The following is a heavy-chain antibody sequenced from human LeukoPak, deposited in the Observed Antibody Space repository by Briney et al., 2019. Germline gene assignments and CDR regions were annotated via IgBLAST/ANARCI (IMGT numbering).Heavy chain of an antibody. CDR3: ARDVGGSWGPVYYFDY. CDR2: IYTSGST. V-gene: IGHV4-61*02. Sequence: SETLSLTCTVSGGSISSGSYYWSWIRQPAGKGLEWIGRIYTSGSTNYNPSLKSRVTISVDTSKNQFSLKLSSVTAADTAVYYCARDVGGSWGPVYYFDYWGQGTLVTVSS. D-gene: IGHD1-26*01. CDR1: GGSISSGSYY. J-gene: IGHJ4*02.